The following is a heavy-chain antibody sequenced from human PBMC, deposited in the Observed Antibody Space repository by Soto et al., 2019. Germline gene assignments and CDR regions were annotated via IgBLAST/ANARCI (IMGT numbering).Heavy chain of an antibody. Sequence: SETLSLTCTVSGGSISSSSYYWGWIRQPPGKGLEWIGSIYYSGGTYYNPSLKSRVTISVDTTKNQFFLKLSSVTAADTAVYYCARLQGYCIDTSCSGHYALDVWGQGTTVTVSS. J-gene: IGHJ6*02. CDR3: ARLQGYCIDTSCSGHYALDV. V-gene: IGHV4-39*01. CDR1: GGSISSSSYY. D-gene: IGHD2-2*01. CDR2: IYYSGGT.